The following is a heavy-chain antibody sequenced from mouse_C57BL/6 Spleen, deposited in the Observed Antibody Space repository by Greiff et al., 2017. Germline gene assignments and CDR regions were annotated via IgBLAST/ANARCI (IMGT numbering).Heavy chain of an antibody. D-gene: IGHD2-5*01. V-gene: IGHV1-81*01. CDR3: ARWGDYSNYVGYFDY. CDR2: IYPRSGNT. CDR1: GYTFTSYG. Sequence: VQLQQSGAELARPGASVKMSCKASGYTFTSYGISWVKQRTGQGLERIGEIYPRSGNTYYNEKFKGKATLTADKSSSTAYMELRSLTSEDSAVYFCARWGDYSNYVGYFDYWGQGTTLTVSS. J-gene: IGHJ2*01.